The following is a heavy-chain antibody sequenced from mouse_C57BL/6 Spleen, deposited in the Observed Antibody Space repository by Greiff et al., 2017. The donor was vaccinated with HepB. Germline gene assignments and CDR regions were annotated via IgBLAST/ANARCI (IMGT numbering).Heavy chain of an antibody. V-gene: IGHV1-55*01. D-gene: IGHD2-4*01. CDR3: ARSGDYDWYFDV. CDR2: IYPGSGST. J-gene: IGHJ1*03. CDR1: GYTFTSYW. Sequence: QVQLQQPGAELVKPGASVKMSCKASGYTFTSYWITWVKQRPGQGLEWIGDIYPGSGSTNYNEKFKSKATLTVDTSSSTAYMRLSSLTSEDSAVYYCARSGDYDWYFDVWGTGTTVTVSS.